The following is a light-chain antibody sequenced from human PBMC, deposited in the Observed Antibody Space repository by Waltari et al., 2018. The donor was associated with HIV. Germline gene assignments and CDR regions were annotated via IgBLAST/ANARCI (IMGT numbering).Light chain of an antibody. V-gene: IGLV2-14*03. CDR3: SSYTSSDTAV. J-gene: IGLJ2*01. CDR1: TSDVGGYNS. CDR2: DVS. Sequence: QSALTQPASVSGSPGQSITISCTGTTSDVGGYNSVSWYQQHPAKAPKIVILDVSNRPPGVSNRFSGAKSGNTASLTISGLQAEDEAYYYCSSYTSSDTAVFGGGTKVTVL.